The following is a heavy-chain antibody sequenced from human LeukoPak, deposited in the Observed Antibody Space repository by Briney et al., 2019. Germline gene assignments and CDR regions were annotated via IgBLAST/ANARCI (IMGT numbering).Heavy chain of an antibody. J-gene: IGHJ4*02. CDR3: AREFSVVGARLYY. D-gene: IGHD1-26*01. CDR2: INPNSGGT. CDR1: GYTFTGYY. V-gene: IGHV1-2*02. Sequence: ASVKVSCKASGYTFTGYYMHWVRQASGQGLEWMGWINPNSGGTNYAQKFQGRVTMTRDTSISTAYMELSRLRSDDTAVYYCAREFSVVGARLYYWGQGTLVTVSS.